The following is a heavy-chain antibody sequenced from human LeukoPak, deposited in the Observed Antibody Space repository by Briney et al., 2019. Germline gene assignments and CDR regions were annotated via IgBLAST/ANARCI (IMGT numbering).Heavy chain of an antibody. Sequence: ASVKVSCKTSGYTFTSYGLSWVRQAPGQGLEWMGGIIPIFRTPNYAQKFQGRVTITTDESTSTAYMELSSLKSEDTAIYYCARVDRYYFYLDVWGKGTTVTVSS. CDR3: ARVDRYYFYLDV. CDR2: IIPIFRTP. J-gene: IGHJ6*03. CDR1: GYTFTSYG. V-gene: IGHV1-69*05.